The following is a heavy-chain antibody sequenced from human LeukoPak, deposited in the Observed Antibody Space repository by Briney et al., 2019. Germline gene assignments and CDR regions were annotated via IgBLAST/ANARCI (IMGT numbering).Heavy chain of an antibody. V-gene: IGHV4-39*01. J-gene: IGHJ5*02. CDR1: GGSISSGSYY. Sequence: SETLSLTCTVSGGSISSGSYYWGWIRQPPGKGLEWIGSIYYSGSTYYNPSLKSRVTISVDTSKNQFSLKLSSVTAADTAVYYCATSLAVAFGGWFDPWGQGTLVTVSS. D-gene: IGHD6-19*01. CDR3: ATSLAVAFGGWFDP. CDR2: IYYSGST.